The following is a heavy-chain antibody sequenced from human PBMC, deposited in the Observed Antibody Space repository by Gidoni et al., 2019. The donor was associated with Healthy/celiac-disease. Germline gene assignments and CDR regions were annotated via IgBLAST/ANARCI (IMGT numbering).Heavy chain of an antibody. D-gene: IGHD5-12*01. J-gene: IGHJ3*02. V-gene: IGHV5-51*01. CDR3: ARRGRSDGYNDAFDI. Sequence: GWVRQMPAKGLEWMGIIYPGDSDTRYSPSFQGQVTISADKSISTAYMQWSSLKASDTAMYYCARRGRSDGYNDAFDIWGQGTMVTVSS. CDR2: IYPGDSDT.